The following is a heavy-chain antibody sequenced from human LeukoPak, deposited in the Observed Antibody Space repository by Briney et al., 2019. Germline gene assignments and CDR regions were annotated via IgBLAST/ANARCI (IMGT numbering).Heavy chain of an antibody. CDR1: GGSFSGYY. CDR2: INHSGST. CDR3: ATNPRYYYYYMDV. Sequence: SETLSLTCAVYGGSFSGYYWSWIRQPPGKGLEWIGEINHSGSTNYNPSLKSRVTISADTSKNQFSLKLSSVTAADTAVYYCATNPRYYYYYMDVWGKGTTVTVSS. J-gene: IGHJ6*03. V-gene: IGHV4-34*01. D-gene: IGHD1-14*01.